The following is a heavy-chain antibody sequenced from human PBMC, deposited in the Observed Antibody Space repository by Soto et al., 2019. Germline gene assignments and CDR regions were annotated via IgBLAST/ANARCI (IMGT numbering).Heavy chain of an antibody. CDR3: ARYYDFWSGPNNYGMDV. J-gene: IGHJ6*02. Sequence: SETLSLTCTVSGGSISSYYWSWIRQPPGKRLEWIGYIYYSGSTNYNPSLKSRVTMSVDTSKNQFSLKLSSVTAADTAVYYCARYYDFWSGPNNYGMDVWGQGTTVTVSS. D-gene: IGHD3-3*01. CDR2: IYYSGST. V-gene: IGHV4-59*01. CDR1: GGSISSYY.